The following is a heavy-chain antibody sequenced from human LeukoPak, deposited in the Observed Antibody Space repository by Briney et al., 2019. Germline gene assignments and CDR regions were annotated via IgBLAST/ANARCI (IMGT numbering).Heavy chain of an antibody. CDR1: GGSISSGGYS. CDR2: IYHSGST. CDR3: ARKSTVTTNWYFDL. D-gene: IGHD4-17*01. J-gene: IGHJ2*01. V-gene: IGHV4-30-2*01. Sequence: SQTLSLTRAVSGGSISSGGYSWSWIRQPPGKGLEWIGYIYHSGSTYYNPSLKSRVTISVDRSKNQFSLKLSSVTAADTAVYYCARKSTVTTNWYFDLWGRGTLVTVSS.